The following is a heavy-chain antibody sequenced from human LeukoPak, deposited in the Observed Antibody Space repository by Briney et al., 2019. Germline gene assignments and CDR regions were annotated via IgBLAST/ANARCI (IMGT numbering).Heavy chain of an antibody. J-gene: IGHJ4*02. Sequence: SETLSLTCAVYGGSFSGYYWSWIRQPPGKGLEWIGEINHSGSTNYNPSLKSRVTISVDTSKNQFPLKLSSVTAADTAVYYCAGHDCSSTSCYHYFDYWGQGTLVTVSS. CDR1: GGSFSGYY. V-gene: IGHV4-34*01. D-gene: IGHD2-2*01. CDR2: INHSGST. CDR3: AGHDCSSTSCYHYFDY.